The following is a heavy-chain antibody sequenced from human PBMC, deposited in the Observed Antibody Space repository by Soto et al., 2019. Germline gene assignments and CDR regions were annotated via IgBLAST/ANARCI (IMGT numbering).Heavy chain of an antibody. Sequence: PSETLSLTCAVSGGSISSGGYSWSWIRQPPGKGLEWIGYIYHSGSTNYNPSLKSRVTISVDASKTPFSLKLSSVTAADTAVYYCARDPNNYGYGFVYWGQGTLVTVSS. V-gene: IGHV4-30-2*01. J-gene: IGHJ4*02. CDR3: ARDPNNYGYGFVY. D-gene: IGHD5-18*01. CDR2: IYHSGST. CDR1: GGSISSGGYS.